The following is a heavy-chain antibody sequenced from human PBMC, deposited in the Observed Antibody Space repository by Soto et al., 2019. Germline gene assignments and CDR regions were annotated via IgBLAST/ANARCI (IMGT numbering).Heavy chain of an antibody. Sequence: PSETLSLNCVVSDGSVTSGGHYWSWIRQAPGKGLEWVGSIYQSKSAYYNPSLRSRVAISVDRSNNQVSLRMTSVTAADTAIYYSARGDTRLGQLSHDYWGQGTLVTVSS. D-gene: IGHD3-16*02. CDR3: ARGDTRLGQLSHDY. CDR2: IYQSKSA. J-gene: IGHJ4*02. V-gene: IGHV4-30-2*01. CDR1: DGSVTSGGHY.